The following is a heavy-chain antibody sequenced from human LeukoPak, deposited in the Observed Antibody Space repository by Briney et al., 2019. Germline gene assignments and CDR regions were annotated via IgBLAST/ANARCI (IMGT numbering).Heavy chain of an antibody. CDR2: ISSNSGTI. V-gene: IGHV3-48*01. CDR1: GFTFSSST. CDR3: ARARSGYYIDY. D-gene: IGHD3-22*01. J-gene: IGHJ4*02. Sequence: GGSLRLSCAASGFTFSSSTMTRVRQAPGKGLEWLSYISSNSGTIYYADSVKGRFTISRDNAQNSLYLQMNNLRAEDTAVFYCARARSGYYIDYWGQGTLVTVSS.